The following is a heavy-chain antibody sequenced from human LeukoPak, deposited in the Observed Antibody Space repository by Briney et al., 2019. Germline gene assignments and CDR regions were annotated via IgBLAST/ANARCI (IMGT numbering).Heavy chain of an antibody. Sequence: GGSLRLSCAASGFTFSGYDMNWVRQAPGKGLEWVSYISSSTTTIYYADSVKGRFTISRDSAKNSLYLQMNSLRDEDTAVYYCARRYCSGGSCSFDYWGQGTLVTVSS. J-gene: IGHJ4*02. CDR3: ARRYCSGGSCSFDY. CDR1: GFTFSGYD. V-gene: IGHV3-48*02. CDR2: ISSSTTTI. D-gene: IGHD2-15*01.